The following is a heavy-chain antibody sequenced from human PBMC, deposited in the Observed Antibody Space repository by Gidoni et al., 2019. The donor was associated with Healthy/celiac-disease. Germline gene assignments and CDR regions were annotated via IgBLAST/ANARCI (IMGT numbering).Heavy chain of an antibody. CDR3: AKDGVRFDWLPPEGFDY. J-gene: IGHJ4*02. D-gene: IGHD3-9*01. CDR1: GFTFSSYA. V-gene: IGHV3-23*01. CDR2: ISGSGGST. Sequence: EVQLLESGGGLVQPGGSLRLSCAASGFTFSSYAMSWVRQAPGKGLEWVSAISGSGGSTYYADSVKGRFTIARDNSKNTLYLQMNSLRAEDTAVYYCAKDGVRFDWLPPEGFDYWGQGTLVTVSS.